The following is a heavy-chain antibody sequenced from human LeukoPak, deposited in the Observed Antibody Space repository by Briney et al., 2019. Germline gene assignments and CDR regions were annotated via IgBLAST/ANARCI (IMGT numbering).Heavy chain of an antibody. CDR2: TSSGGSTI. Sequence: GGSLRLSCAASGFTFSSYAMHWVRQAPGKGLEWVSYTSSGGSTIYYADSVKGRFTISRDNGKNSLSLEMNSLRAEDTAVYYCARDDLGTSHNLYGMDVWGQGTTVTVSS. D-gene: IGHD3/OR15-3a*01. J-gene: IGHJ6*02. CDR1: GFTFSSYA. V-gene: IGHV3-48*01. CDR3: ARDDLGTSHNLYGMDV.